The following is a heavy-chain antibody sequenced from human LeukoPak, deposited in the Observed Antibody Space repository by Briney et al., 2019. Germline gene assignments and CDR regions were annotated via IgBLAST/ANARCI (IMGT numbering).Heavy chain of an antibody. CDR1: GGTFSSYA. CDR2: IIPIFGTA. J-gene: IGHJ5*02. Sequence: SVKVPCKASGGTFSSYAISWVRQAPGQGLEWMGGIIPIFGTANYAQKFQGRVTITADESTSTAYMELSSLRSEDTAVYYCARDYYDSSGYSPYNWFDPWGQGTLVTVSS. CDR3: ARDYYDSSGYSPYNWFDP. D-gene: IGHD3-22*01. V-gene: IGHV1-69*13.